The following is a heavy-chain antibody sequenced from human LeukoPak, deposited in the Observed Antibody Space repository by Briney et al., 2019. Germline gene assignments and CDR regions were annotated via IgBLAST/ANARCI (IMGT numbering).Heavy chain of an antibody. CDR1: GFTFSSYS. CDR2: ISSSSSYI. D-gene: IGHD4/OR15-4a*01. V-gene: IGHV3-21*01. J-gene: IGHJ4*02. Sequence: GGSLRLSCAASGFTFSSYSMNWVRQAPGKGLEWVSSISSSSSYIYYAHSVKGRFTISRDNAKNSLYLQMNSLRAEDTAVYYCAKESGALGAPLYDYWGQGILVAGSS. CDR3: AKESGALGAPLYDY.